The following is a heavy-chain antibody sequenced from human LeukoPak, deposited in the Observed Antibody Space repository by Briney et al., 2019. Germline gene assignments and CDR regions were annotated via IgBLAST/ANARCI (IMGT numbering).Heavy chain of an antibody. CDR2: IIPIFGTA. J-gene: IGHJ5*02. CDR1: GGTFSSYA. V-gene: IGHV1-69*05. D-gene: IGHD6-6*01. CDR3: AKSYSSSSHWFDP. Sequence: SVKVSCKASGGTFSSYAISWVRQAPGQGLEWMGGIIPIFGTANYAQKFQGRVTITTDESTSTAYMELSSLRSEDTVVYYCAKSYSSSSHWFDPWGQGTLVTVSS.